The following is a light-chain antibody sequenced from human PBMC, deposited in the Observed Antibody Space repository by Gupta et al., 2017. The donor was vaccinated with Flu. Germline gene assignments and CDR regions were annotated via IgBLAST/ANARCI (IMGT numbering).Light chain of an antibody. V-gene: IGKV1-5*03. J-gene: IGKJ2*02. CDR1: QSIRTW. Sequence: PSTLSASIGDRVTLTCRSSQSIRTWVAWYQQKPGKAPKLLISQASTLQSGVPSRFSGSGSGTEFTLTISSLQPDEFATYYCQQYKSSMCTFGQGTKMDIK. CDR3: QQYKSSMCT. CDR2: QAS.